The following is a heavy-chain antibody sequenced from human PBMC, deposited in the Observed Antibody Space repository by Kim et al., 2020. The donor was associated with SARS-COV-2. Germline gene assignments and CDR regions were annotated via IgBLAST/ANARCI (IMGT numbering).Heavy chain of an antibody. J-gene: IGHJ6*02. Sequence: YVDSVKGRFTISRDNAKKSLVLQMNSLRVEDTAVYYCARPDHCWSGWGMDVGGQGTTVIVSS. V-gene: IGHV3-7*03. CDR3: ARPDHCWSGWGMDV. D-gene: IGHD3-3*02.